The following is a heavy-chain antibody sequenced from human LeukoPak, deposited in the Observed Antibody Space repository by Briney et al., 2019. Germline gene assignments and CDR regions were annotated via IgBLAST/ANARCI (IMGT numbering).Heavy chain of an antibody. J-gene: IGHJ4*02. D-gene: IGHD3-10*01. CDR2: IKSKTDGGTT. Sequence: GGSLRLSCAASGFTFSNAWMSWARQAPGKGLEWVGRIKSKTDGGTTDYAAPVKGKFNRFTISRDDSKNTLYLEMNSLKTEDTAVYYCTTYGSGGGLSYWGQGTLVTVSS. CDR3: TTYGSGGGLSY. V-gene: IGHV3-15*01. CDR1: GFTFSNAW.